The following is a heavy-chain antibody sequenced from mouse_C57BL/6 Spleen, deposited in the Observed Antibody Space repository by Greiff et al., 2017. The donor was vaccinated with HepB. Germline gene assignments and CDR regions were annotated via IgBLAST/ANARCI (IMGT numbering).Heavy chain of an antibody. V-gene: IGHV5-4*01. CDR2: ISDGGSYT. CDR3: ARDRYDYDEGAWFAY. CDR1: GFTFSSYA. Sequence: DVKLVESGGGLVKPGGSLKLSCAASGFTFSSYAMSWVRQTPEKRLEWVATISDGGSYTYYPDNVKGRFTISRDNAKNNLYLQMSHLKSEDTAMYYCARDRYDYDEGAWFAYWGQGTLVTVSA. J-gene: IGHJ3*01. D-gene: IGHD2-4*01.